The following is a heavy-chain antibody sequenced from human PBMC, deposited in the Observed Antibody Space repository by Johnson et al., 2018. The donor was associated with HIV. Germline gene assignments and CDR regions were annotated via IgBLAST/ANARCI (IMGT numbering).Heavy chain of an antibody. CDR3: ARAYSYGAFTI. Sequence: MLLVESGGGLVKPGGSLRLSCAVSGFTFNNAWMSWVRQAPGKGLEWVANIKQDGSEKYYVDSVKGRFTISRDNAKNSLFLQMNSLTAEDTAVYYCARAYSYGAFTIWGQGTMVTVSS. V-gene: IGHV3-7*01. CDR1: GFTFNNAW. D-gene: IGHD5-18*01. J-gene: IGHJ3*02. CDR2: IKQDGSEK.